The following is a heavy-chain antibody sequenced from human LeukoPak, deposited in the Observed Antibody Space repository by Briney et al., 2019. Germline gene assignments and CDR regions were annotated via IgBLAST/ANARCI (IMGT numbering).Heavy chain of an antibody. CDR3: ARPLRFLEWFQIDY. D-gene: IGHD3-3*01. CDR1: GFTFGSYA. V-gene: IGHV3-30-3*01. Sequence: PGGSLRLSCAASGFTFGSYAMHWVRQAPGKGLEWVAVISYDGSNKYYADSVKGRFTISRDNSKNTLYLQMSSLRAEDTAVYYCARPLRFLEWFQIDYWGQGTLVTVSS. J-gene: IGHJ4*02. CDR2: ISYDGSNK.